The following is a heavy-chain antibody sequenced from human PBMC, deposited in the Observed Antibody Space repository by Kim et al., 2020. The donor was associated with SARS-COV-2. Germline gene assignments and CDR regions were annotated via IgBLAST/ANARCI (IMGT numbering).Heavy chain of an antibody. CDR3: ARDRSAIPRRPLDY. J-gene: IGHJ4*02. D-gene: IGHD2-2*02. V-gene: IGHV3-21*01. Sequence: GGSLRLSCAASGFTFSSYTMNWVRQAPGKGLEWVSSISSSSSYIYYADSVKGRFTISRDNAKNSLYLQMNSLRAEDTAVYYCARDRSAIPRRPLDYWGQGTLVTVSS. CDR1: GFTFSSYT. CDR2: ISSSSSYI.